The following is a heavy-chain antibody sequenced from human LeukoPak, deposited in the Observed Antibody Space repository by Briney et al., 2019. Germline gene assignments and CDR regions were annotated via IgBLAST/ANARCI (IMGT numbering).Heavy chain of an antibody. CDR1: GFSFSSSA. CDR2: ISGSASRT. J-gene: IGHJ4*02. Sequence: GGSLRLSCAASGFSFSSSAMTWVRQAPGKGLEWVSGISGSASRTDYADSVKGRFTISRDSSKNTLYLQMNSLRAEDTAFYYCAKLEPSGYSSYWGQGTLVTVSS. V-gene: IGHV3-23*01. CDR3: AKLEPSGYSSY. D-gene: IGHD6-13*01.